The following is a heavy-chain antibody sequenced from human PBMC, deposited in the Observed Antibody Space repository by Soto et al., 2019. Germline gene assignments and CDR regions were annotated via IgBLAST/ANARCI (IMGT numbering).Heavy chain of an antibody. V-gene: IGHV4-30-2*01. CDR2: IFQSGSP. J-gene: IGHJ2*01. CDR3: ARYNRYNWTGRYFDL. Sequence: SETLSLTCAVSGGSISSGGFSWSWIRQPPGKGLEWIGYIFQSGSPSYNPSLKSRVTISVERSKNQFFLKLSSVTAADTAVYYCARYNRYNWTGRYFDLWGRGTLVTVSS. CDR1: GGSISSGGFS. D-gene: IGHD1-1*01.